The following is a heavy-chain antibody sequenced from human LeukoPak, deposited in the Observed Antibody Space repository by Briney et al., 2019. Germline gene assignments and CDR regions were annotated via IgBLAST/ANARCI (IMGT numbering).Heavy chain of an antibody. D-gene: IGHD1-26*01. Sequence: GASVKVSCKASGYTFTGYYMHWVRQAPGQGLEWMGRINPNSGGTNYAQKFQGRVTMTRDTSTSTAYMELRSLRSDDTAVYYCARDEYSGSYQPYFFLLRKNWFDPWGQGTLVTVSS. CDR1: GYTFTGYY. J-gene: IGHJ5*02. CDR2: INPNSGGT. CDR3: ARDEYSGSYQPYFFLLRKNWFDP. V-gene: IGHV1-2*06.